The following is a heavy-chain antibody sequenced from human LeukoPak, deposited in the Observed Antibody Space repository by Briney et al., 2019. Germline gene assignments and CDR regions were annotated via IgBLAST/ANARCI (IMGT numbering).Heavy chain of an antibody. V-gene: IGHV4-30-4*08. D-gene: IGHD1-26*01. Sequence: SETLSLTCTVSGGSISSGDYYWSWIRQPPGKGLEWIGYIYYSGSTYYNPSLKSRVTISVDTSKNQFSLKLSSVTAADTAVYYCARLSGSYLYYFDYWGQGTLVTVSS. CDR3: ARLSGSYLYYFDY. CDR2: IYYSGST. CDR1: GGSISSGDYY. J-gene: IGHJ4*02.